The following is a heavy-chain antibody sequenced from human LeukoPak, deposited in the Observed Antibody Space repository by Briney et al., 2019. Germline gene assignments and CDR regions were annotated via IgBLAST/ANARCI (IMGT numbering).Heavy chain of an antibody. CDR2: IDNHGSDM. Sequence: PGGSLRLSCAASGFTFITYWIHWVRQAPGKGLEWVSHIDNHGSDMIYADSVRGRFTTSRDNAKNTLYLQLNSLRADDTAVYFCARGGLAHAFDLWGQGTMVTVSS. CDR1: GFTFITYW. CDR3: ARGGLAHAFDL. J-gene: IGHJ3*01. V-gene: IGHV3-74*01.